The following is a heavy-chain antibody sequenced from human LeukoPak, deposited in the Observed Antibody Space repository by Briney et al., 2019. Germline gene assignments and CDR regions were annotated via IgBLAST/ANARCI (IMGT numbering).Heavy chain of an antibody. CDR3: AKGPTSGNYTDF. J-gene: IGHJ4*02. CDR1: GFTVSSNH. CDR2: IYSGVST. V-gene: IGHV3-53*01. Sequence: RRGSVRLSCAASGFTVSSNHMSWVRHAPGKGLDRVSVIYSGVSTYYSDSVKGRFTISRDNSRNTRYMQMNSLRGEDTAVYYCAKGPTSGNYTDFWGQGTL. D-gene: IGHD1-26*01.